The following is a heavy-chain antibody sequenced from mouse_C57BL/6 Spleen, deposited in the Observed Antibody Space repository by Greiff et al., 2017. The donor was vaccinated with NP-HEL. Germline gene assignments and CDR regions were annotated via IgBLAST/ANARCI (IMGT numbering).Heavy chain of an antibody. V-gene: IGHV1-42*01. CDR1: GYSFTGYY. D-gene: IGHD1-1*01. J-gene: IGHJ2*01. CDR2: INPSTGGT. Sequence: VQLKQSGPELVKPGASVKISCKASGYSFTGYYMNWVKQSPEKSLEWIGEINPSTGGTTYNQKFKAKATLTVDKSSSTAYMQLKSLTSEDSAVYYCARATTVGYFDYWGQGTTLTVSS. CDR3: ARATTVGYFDY.